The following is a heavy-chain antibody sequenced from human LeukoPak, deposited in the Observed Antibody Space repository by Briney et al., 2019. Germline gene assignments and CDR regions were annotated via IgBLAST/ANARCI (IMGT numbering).Heavy chain of an antibody. CDR2: INQDGSTQ. CDR3: SRSLDY. Sequence: PGGSLRLSCAASGFPFSGYWMDWVRQATGKGMEWVANINQDGSTQYYAASVKGRFTISRDNAKSSLYLQMNILRAEDTAVYYCSRSLDYLGQGALVTVSS. V-gene: IGHV3-7*01. J-gene: IGHJ4*02. CDR1: GFPFSGYW.